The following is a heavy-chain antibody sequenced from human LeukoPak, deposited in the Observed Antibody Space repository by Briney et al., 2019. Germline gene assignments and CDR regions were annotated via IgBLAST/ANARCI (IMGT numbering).Heavy chain of an antibody. CDR2: TYYSGST. J-gene: IGHJ5*02. Sequence: SETLSLTCTVSGGSISSYYWSWIRQPPGKGLEWIGYTYYSGSTNYNPSLKSRVTISVDTSKNQFSLKLSSVTAADTAVYYCARELTGWFDPWGQGTLVTVSS. CDR1: GGSISSYY. CDR3: ARELTGWFDP. V-gene: IGHV4-59*01. D-gene: IGHD3-9*01.